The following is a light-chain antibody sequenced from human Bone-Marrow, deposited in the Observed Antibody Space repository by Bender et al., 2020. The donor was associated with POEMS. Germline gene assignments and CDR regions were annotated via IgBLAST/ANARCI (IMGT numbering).Light chain of an antibody. CDR3: CSYLQRVH. J-gene: IGLJ5*02. CDR2: EVS. V-gene: IGLV2-14*01. CDR1: SSDVGGYKY. Sequence: QSALTQPASVSGSPGQSITISCTGSSSDVGGYKYVSWFQQHPGTAPKLLIYEVSYRPSGVSNRFSGSKSGNTASLTISGLQAEDETYYYCCSYLQRVHFGGGTKLTVL.